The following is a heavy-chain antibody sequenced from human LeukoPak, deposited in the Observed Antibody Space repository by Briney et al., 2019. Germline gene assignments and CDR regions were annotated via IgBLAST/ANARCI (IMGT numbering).Heavy chain of an antibody. D-gene: IGHD3-22*01. Sequence: AASVKVSCKASGYTFTGYYMHWVRQAPGQGLEWMGWINPNSGSTNYAQKFQGRVTMTRDTSISTAYMELSRLRSDDTAVYYCARDQSTMIVVVPSWDFDYWGQGTLVTVSS. V-gene: IGHV1-2*02. CDR3: ARDQSTMIVVVPSWDFDY. CDR1: GYTFTGYY. J-gene: IGHJ4*02. CDR2: INPNSGST.